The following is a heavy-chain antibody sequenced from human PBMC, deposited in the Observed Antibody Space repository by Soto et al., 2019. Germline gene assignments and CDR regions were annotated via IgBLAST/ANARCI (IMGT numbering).Heavy chain of an antibody. CDR1: GFTFSSYA. CDR3: ARDIFWESMIFDY. J-gene: IGHJ4*02. CDR2: ISYDGSNK. D-gene: IGHD3-16*01. Sequence: QVQLVESGGGVVQPGRSLRLSCAASGFTFSSYAMHWVRQAPGKGLEWVAVISYDGSNKYYADSVKGRFTISRDNSKNTLYLQMNSLRAEDTAVYYCARDIFWESMIFDYWGQGTLVTVSS. V-gene: IGHV3-30-3*01.